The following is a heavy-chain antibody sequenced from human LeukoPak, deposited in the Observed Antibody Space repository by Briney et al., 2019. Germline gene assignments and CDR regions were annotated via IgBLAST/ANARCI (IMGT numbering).Heavy chain of an antibody. Sequence: SSETLSLTCAVYGGSFSGYYWSWIRQPPGKGLEWIGEINHSGSTNYNPSLKSRVTISVDTSKNQFSLKLSSVTAADTAVYYCARHDGYSYGYDWFDPWGQGTLVTVSS. CDR2: INHSGST. J-gene: IGHJ5*02. CDR3: ARHDGYSYGYDWFDP. CDR1: GGSFSGYY. V-gene: IGHV4-34*01. D-gene: IGHD5-18*01.